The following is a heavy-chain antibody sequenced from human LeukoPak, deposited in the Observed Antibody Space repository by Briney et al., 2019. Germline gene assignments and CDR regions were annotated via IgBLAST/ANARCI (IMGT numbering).Heavy chain of an antibody. V-gene: IGHV3-48*04. CDR3: AGVGYCSSTSCYSGGNWFDP. CDR2: ISSSSSTI. CDR1: GFTLSSYS. D-gene: IGHD2-2*02. J-gene: IGHJ5*02. Sequence: GGSLRLSCAASGFTLSSYSMNWVRQAPGKGLEWFSYISSSSSTIYYADSVKGRFTISRDNAKNSLYLQMNSLRAEDTAVYYCAGVGYCSSTSCYSGGNWFDPWGQGTLVTVSS.